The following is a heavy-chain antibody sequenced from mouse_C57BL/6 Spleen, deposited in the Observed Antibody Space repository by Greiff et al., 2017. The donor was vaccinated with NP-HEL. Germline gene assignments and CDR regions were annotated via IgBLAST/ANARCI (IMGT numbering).Heavy chain of an antibody. CDR3: ARGQVDY. Sequence: VQLQQPGAELVKPGASVKLSCKASGYTFTSYWMQWVKQRPGQGLEWIGEIDPSDSYTNYNQKFKGKATLTVDTSSSTAYMQLSSLTSEDSAVYYCARGQVDYWGQGTTLTVSS. J-gene: IGHJ2*01. D-gene: IGHD6-1*01. CDR1: GYTFTSYW. CDR2: IDPSDSYT. V-gene: IGHV1-50*01.